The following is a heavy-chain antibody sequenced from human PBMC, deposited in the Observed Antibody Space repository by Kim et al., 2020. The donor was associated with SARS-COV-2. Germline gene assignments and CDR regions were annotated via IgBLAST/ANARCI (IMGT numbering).Heavy chain of an antibody. CDR1: GGSFSGNY. CDR2: IHRTGST. CDR3: ASRYCSAGSCTRPPFDY. Sequence: SETLSLTCGVYGGSFSGNYWSWIRQPPGKGLEWIGEIHRTGSTNYNPSLKSRVTILIDSSKNQFSLKLSSVTAADTAMYFCASRYCSAGSCTRPPFDYWGQGTLVTVSS. V-gene: IGHV4-34*01. D-gene: IGHD2-15*01. J-gene: IGHJ4*02.